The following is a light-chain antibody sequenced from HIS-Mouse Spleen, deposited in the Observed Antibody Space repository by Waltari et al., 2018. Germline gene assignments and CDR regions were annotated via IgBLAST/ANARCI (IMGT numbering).Light chain of an antibody. Sequence: QSALTQPASVSGSPGQSITISCTGTSSDVGGYNYVPWYQQHPGKAPKLMIYDVSNRPSGVSNHFSGSKSGNTASLTISGLQAEDEADYYCSSYTSSSTRVFGGGTKLTVL. CDR1: SSDVGGYNY. V-gene: IGLV2-14*03. CDR3: SSYTSSSTRV. J-gene: IGLJ3*02. CDR2: DVS.